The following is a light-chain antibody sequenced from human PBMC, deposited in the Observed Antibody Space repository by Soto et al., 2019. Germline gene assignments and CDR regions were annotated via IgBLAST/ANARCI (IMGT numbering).Light chain of an antibody. V-gene: IGKV3D-15*01. J-gene: IGKJ5*01. CDR3: QQHNQWPIT. Sequence: EIVMTQSPATLSVSPGERATLSCRASQSVSSNLAWFQQKPGQAPRLLIYYISTRATGIPARFSGSGSGTEFTLAISSLQSEDSAVYYCQQHNQWPITFGQGTRLDI. CDR1: QSVSSN. CDR2: YIS.